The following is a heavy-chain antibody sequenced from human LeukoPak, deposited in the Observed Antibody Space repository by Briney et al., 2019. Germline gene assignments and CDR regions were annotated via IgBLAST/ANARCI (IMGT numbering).Heavy chain of an antibody. Sequence: GASVKVSRKASGGTFSSYAISWVRQAPGQGLEWMGGIIPIFGTANYAQKFQGRVTITADESTSTAYMELSSLRSEDTAVYYCARDPIRYCSGGSCYAGLAFDIWGQGTMVTVSS. J-gene: IGHJ3*02. CDR3: ARDPIRYCSGGSCYAGLAFDI. CDR1: GGTFSSYA. V-gene: IGHV1-69*13. D-gene: IGHD2-15*01. CDR2: IIPIFGTA.